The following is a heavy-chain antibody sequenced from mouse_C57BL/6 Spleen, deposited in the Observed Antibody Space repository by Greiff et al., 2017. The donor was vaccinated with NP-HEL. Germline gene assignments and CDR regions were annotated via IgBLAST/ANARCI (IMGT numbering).Heavy chain of an antibody. V-gene: IGHV1-7*01. D-gene: IGHD2-3*01. Sequence: QLQQSGAELAKPGASVKLSCKASGYTFTSYWMHWVKQRPGQGLEWIGYINPSSGYTKYNQKFKDKATLTADKSSSTAYMQLSSLTYEDSAVYYCARFPYDPYYAMDYWGQGTSVTVSS. J-gene: IGHJ4*01. CDR3: ARFPYDPYYAMDY. CDR1: GYTFTSYW. CDR2: INPSSGYT.